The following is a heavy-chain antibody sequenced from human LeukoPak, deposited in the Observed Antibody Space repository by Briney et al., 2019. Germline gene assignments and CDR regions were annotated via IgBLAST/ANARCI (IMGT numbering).Heavy chain of an antibody. CDR2: IYYSGST. Sequence: SETLSLTCAVYGGSFSSGGYYWSWIRQHPGKGLEWIGYIYYSGSTYYNPSLKSRVTISVDTSKNQFSLKLSSVTAADTAVYYCARGWFGEFNFDYWGQGTLVTVSS. V-gene: IGHV4-31*11. J-gene: IGHJ4*02. CDR1: GGSFSSGGYY. D-gene: IGHD3-10*01. CDR3: ARGWFGEFNFDY.